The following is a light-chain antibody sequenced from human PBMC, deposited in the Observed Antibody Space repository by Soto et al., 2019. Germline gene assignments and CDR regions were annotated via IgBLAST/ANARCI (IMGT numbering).Light chain of an antibody. CDR2: GAS. CDR1: QSVSSN. Sequence: EIVMTQSPATLSVSPGERATLSCRASQSVSSNLAWYQQKPGQAPRLLIYGASTRAPVIPAGFSGTRSGTEFSLTISSLQSEDFAVYYCPQYDSCTVGQGT. CDR3: PQYDSCT. J-gene: IGKJ1*01. V-gene: IGKV3-15*01.